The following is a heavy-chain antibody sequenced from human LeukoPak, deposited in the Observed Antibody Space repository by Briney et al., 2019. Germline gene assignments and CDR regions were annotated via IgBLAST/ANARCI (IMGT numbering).Heavy chain of an antibody. V-gene: IGHV4-34*01. CDR1: GGPFRRYY. CDR3: ARHPLPRWGFDY. D-gene: IGHD1-26*01. J-gene: IGHJ4*02. CDR2: INHSGST. Sequence: PSETLSLTCAVYGGPFRRYYWSGIRQPTGKGREGIGEINHSGSTNYHPSLKSRVTISVDTSKNQFSLKLSSVTAADTAVYYCARHPLPRWGFDYWGQGTLVTVSS.